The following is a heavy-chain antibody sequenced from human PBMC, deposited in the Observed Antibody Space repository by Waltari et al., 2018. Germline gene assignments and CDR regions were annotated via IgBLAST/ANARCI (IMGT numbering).Heavy chain of an antibody. CDR1: GFTFSSYA. J-gene: IGHJ3*02. CDR3: AKDRRYISSWSTVFDI. CDR2: ISGSGGGT. Sequence: EVQLLESGGGLVQPGGSLRLSCAASGFTFSSYAMSWVRQAPGKGLEWVSAISGSGGGTYYADSVKGRFTISRDNSKNTLYLQMNSLRAGDTAVYYCAKDRRYISSWSTVFDIWGQGTMVTVSS. V-gene: IGHV3-23*01. D-gene: IGHD6-13*01.